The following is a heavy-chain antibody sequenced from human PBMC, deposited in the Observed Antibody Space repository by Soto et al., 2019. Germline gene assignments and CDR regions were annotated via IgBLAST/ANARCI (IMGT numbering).Heavy chain of an antibody. J-gene: IGHJ4*02. CDR1: GYTFTSYY. V-gene: IGHV1-46*01. D-gene: IGHD3-10*01. CDR2: INPSGGSA. CDR3: ARGWRTYGNF. Sequence: ASVKVSCKASGYTFTSYYMHWVRQAPGQGLEWMGIINPSGGSATYAQKFQGRLTVTRDTSTSTVYMELSSLTSEDTAVYYCARGWRTYGNFWGQGTLVTVSS.